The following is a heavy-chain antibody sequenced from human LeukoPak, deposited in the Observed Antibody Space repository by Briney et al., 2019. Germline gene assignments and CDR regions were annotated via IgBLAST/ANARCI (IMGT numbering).Heavy chain of an antibody. CDR2: IIPIFGTV. Sequence: ASVKVSCKASGGTFSSYAISWVRQAPGQGLEWMGGIIPIFGTVNYAQKFLGRVTITADASTVTAYMELSSLRTEDTAVYYCARDRQYKYYYDSSGYDAFDIWGQGTMVTVSS. D-gene: IGHD3-22*01. CDR1: GGTFSSYA. J-gene: IGHJ3*02. CDR3: ARDRQYKYYYDSSGYDAFDI. V-gene: IGHV1-69*13.